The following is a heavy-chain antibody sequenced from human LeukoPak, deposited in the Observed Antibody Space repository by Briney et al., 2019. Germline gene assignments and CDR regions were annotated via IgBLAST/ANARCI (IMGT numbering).Heavy chain of an antibody. CDR3: ARIVTVAGSSLDP. CDR1: GFTFSSYA. CDR2: ISGSGGAT. Sequence: PGGSLRLSCAASGFTFSSYAMNWVRQAPGKGLEWVSAISGSGGATYYADSVKGRFTISRDNAKKSLYLQMNSLRAEDTAVYYCARIVTVAGSSLDPWGQGNLVTVSS. V-gene: IGHV3-23*01. J-gene: IGHJ5*02. D-gene: IGHD6-19*01.